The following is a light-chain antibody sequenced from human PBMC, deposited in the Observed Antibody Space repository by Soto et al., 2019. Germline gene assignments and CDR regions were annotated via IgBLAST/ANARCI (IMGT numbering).Light chain of an antibody. J-gene: IGKJ1*01. V-gene: IGKV1-5*03. Sequence: DIQRTQSPSTLSASVGDRVTITCRASQSITNWLAWYQQKPGKAPNLLIYKASSLESGVPSGFSGNGSGTEFTLTLSSLQPDDFATYYCQQYYSSSRTFGQGTKVEIK. CDR1: QSITNW. CDR2: KAS. CDR3: QQYYSSSRT.